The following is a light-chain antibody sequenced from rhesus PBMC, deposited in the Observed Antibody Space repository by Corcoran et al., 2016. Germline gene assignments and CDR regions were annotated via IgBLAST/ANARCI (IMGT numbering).Light chain of an antibody. V-gene: IGKV1-33*02. CDR3: QHYYSTPFT. CDR1: QGITND. Sequence: DIQMTQSPSSLSASVGDRVTITCRASQGITNDIDWYQQKPGETPKLLIYAASSLQSGIPSRFSGSGSVTDFTLTISSLQSEDFATYYCQHYYSTPFTFGPGTKLDIK. CDR2: AAS. J-gene: IGKJ3*01.